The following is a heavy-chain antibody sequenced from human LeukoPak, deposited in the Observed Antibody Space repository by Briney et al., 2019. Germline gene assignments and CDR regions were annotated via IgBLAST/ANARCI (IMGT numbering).Heavy chain of an antibody. Sequence: QPGGSLRLSCAASGLTFSSYNINWVRQAPGKGLEWVSYISSSRRTISYADSVKGRFTISRDNAKNSLYLQMNSLRAEDTAVYYCARSSSRYCSGGSCYSGVLGYFDYWGQGTLVTVSS. V-gene: IGHV3-48*01. CDR2: ISSSRRTI. D-gene: IGHD2-15*01. CDR3: ARSSSRYCSGGSCYSGVLGYFDY. J-gene: IGHJ4*02. CDR1: GLTFSSYN.